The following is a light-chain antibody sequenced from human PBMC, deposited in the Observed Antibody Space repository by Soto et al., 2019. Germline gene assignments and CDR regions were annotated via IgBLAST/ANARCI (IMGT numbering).Light chain of an antibody. CDR1: QSVSSN. J-gene: IGKJ1*01. Sequence: EVVMTQSPATLSLSPGERATLSCRASQSVSSNLAWYQQKPGQAPRLLMYGASTRATNIPARFGGSGSGTEFTLTISSLQSEDFAVYYCQQYNNWPGTFGQGTRVEIK. V-gene: IGKV3-15*01. CDR2: GAS. CDR3: QQYNNWPGT.